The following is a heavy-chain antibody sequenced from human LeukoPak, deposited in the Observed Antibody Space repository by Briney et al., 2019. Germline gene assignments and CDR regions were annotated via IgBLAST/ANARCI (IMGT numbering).Heavy chain of an antibody. CDR3: VRVQTGGAFDI. CDR2: SRNKANSYTT. V-gene: IGHV3-72*01. Sequence: PGRSLRLSCAASGFTASDYYMDWVRQTPGKGLEWVARSRNKANSYTTDFAATVKGRFTISRDESKNSLFLQMNSLRTEDTAVYYCVRVQTGGAFDIWGQGTMVTVSS. J-gene: IGHJ3*02. CDR1: GFTASDYY. D-gene: IGHD7-27*01.